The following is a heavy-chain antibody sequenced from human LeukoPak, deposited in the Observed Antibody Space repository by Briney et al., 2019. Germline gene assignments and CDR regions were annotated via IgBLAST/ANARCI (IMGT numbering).Heavy chain of an antibody. CDR2: ISGSGGST. J-gene: IGHJ4*02. D-gene: IGHD3-22*01. CDR3: AKAWGYYDSSGYYVLYFDY. Sequence: GGSLRLSCAASGFTFSSYAMSWVRQAPGKGLEWVSAISGSGGSTYYADSVKGRFTISRDNSKNTLYLQMNSLRAEDTAVYYCAKAWGYYDSSGYYVLYFDYWGQGTLVTVSS. V-gene: IGHV3-23*01. CDR1: GFTFSSYA.